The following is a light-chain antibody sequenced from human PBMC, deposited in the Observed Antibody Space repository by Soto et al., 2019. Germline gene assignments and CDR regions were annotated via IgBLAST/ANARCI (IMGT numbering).Light chain of an antibody. CDR3: GSWDSSLSAYV. V-gene: IGLV1-51*01. CDR2: DDN. Sequence: QSVLTQPPSVSAAPGQKVTISCSGSSSNIGGNSVCWYQQLPGTAPKLLIYDDNKRPSGIPDRFSGSKSGTSATLGITGVQTGDEADYYCGSWDSSLSAYVFGTGTKVTVL. CDR1: SSNIGGNS. J-gene: IGLJ1*01.